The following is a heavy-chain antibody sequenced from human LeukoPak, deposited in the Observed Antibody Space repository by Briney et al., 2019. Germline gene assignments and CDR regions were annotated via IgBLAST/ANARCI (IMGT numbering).Heavy chain of an antibody. Sequence: GASVKVSCKASGGTFSSYAISWVRQAPGQGLEWMGRINPNSGGTNYAQKFQGRVTMTRDTSISTAYMELSRLRSDDTAVYYCARAWEEVYYDILTWQGNLAFYWGQGTLVTVSS. V-gene: IGHV1-2*06. D-gene: IGHD3-9*01. J-gene: IGHJ4*02. CDR2: INPNSGGT. CDR1: GGTFSSYA. CDR3: ARAWEEVYYDILTWQGNLAFY.